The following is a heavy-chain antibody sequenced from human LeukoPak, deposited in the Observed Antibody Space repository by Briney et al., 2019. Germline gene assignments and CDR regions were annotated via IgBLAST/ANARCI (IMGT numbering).Heavy chain of an antibody. Sequence: GGSLRLSCAASGFTFSSYWMSWGRQAPGKGLEWVSNIKQERGEKYYVDSVNGRFTISRDNAKNSLYLQMNSLRAEDTAVYYCARDSRGAFDYWGQGTLVTVSS. J-gene: IGHJ4*02. V-gene: IGHV3-7*01. CDR2: IKQERGEK. D-gene: IGHD3-10*01. CDR3: ARDSRGAFDY. CDR1: GFTFSSYW.